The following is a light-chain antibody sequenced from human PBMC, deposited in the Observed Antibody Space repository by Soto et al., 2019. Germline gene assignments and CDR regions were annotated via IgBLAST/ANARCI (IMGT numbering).Light chain of an antibody. Sequence: QSVLTQPASVSGSPGQSITISCTGTSSDIGHYNYVSWCQQHPGKAPKLMIYEVSNRPSGVSNRFSGSKSGNTASLTISGLQAEDEADYYCSTYTSSSTYVFGTGTKLTVL. J-gene: IGLJ1*01. CDR3: STYTSSSTYV. V-gene: IGLV2-14*01. CDR1: SSDIGHYNY. CDR2: EVS.